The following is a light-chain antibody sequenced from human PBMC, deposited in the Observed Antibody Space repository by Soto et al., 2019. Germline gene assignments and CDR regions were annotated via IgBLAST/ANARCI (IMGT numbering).Light chain of an antibody. CDR2: DVS. V-gene: IGLV2-14*01. CDR1: RSDIGNYNY. CDR3: NSYTTSSTLV. Sequence: QSALTQPASVSGSPGQSITISCTGTRSDIGNYNYVTWYQQYPGKVPQLLIYDVSNRPSGVSNRFSGSKSGYTASLTISGLQAEDEADYYCNSYTTSSTLVFGGGTKVTVL. J-gene: IGLJ2*01.